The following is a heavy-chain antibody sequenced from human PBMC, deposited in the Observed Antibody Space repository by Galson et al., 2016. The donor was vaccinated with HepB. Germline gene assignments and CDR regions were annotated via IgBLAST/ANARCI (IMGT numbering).Heavy chain of an antibody. CDR1: GYTFTDYG. CDR2: ISGYNGNT. J-gene: IGHJ4*02. D-gene: IGHD1-26*01. CDR3: ARAGPAVGAMEFDY. Sequence: SVKVSCKASGYTFTDYGISWVRQAPGQGLEWMGWISGYNGNTNYAQKPQGRVTMTTDTSTSTGYMELRSLRSDDTAMYYCARAGPAVGAMEFDYWDQGTLVTVSS. V-gene: IGHV1-18*01.